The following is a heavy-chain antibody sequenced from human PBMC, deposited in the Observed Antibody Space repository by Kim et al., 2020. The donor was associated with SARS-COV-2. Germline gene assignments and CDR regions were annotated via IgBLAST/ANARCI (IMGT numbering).Heavy chain of an antibody. CDR1: GFTFSSYG. V-gene: IGHV3-30*03. CDR3: VSYSSSWSY. CDR2: ISYDGSNK. D-gene: IGHD6-13*01. Sequence: GGSLRLSCAASGFTFSSYGMHWVRQAPGKGLEWVAVISYDGSNKYYADSVKGRFTISRDNSKNTLYLQMNSLRAEDTAVYYCVSYSSSWSYWGQGTLVTVSS. J-gene: IGHJ4*02.